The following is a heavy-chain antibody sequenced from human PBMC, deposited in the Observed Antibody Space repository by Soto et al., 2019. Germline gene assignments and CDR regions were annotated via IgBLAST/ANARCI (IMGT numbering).Heavy chain of an antibody. CDR1: GGSISSYY. CDR3: ARAEVAISKYYYYYGMDV. D-gene: IGHD2-21*01. Sequence: PSETLSLTCTVSGGSISSYYWSWIRQPPGKGLEWIGYIYYSGSTNYNPSLKSRVTISVDTSKNQFSLKLSSVTAADTAVYYCARAEVAISKYYYYYGMDVWGQGTTVTVSS. V-gene: IGHV4-59*01. CDR2: IYYSGST. J-gene: IGHJ6*02.